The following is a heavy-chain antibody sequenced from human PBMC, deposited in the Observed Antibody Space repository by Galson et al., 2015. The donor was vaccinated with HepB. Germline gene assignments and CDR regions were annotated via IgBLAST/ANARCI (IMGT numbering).Heavy chain of an antibody. CDR3: AREPRGSSSYFDY. V-gene: IGHV3-66*01. Sequence: SLRLSCAASGFTVSSNYMSWVRQAPGKGLEWVSVIYSGGSTYYADSVKGRFTISRDNSKNTLYLQMNSPRAEDTAVYYCAREPRGSSSYFDYWGQGTLVTVSS. D-gene: IGHD6-6*01. CDR1: GFTVSSNY. J-gene: IGHJ4*02. CDR2: IYSGGST.